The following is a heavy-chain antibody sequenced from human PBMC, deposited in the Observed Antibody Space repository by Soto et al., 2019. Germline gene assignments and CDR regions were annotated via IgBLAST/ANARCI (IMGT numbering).Heavy chain of an antibody. J-gene: IGHJ3*02. CDR2: ISWNSGSI. CDR1: GFTFDDYA. Sequence: EVQLVESGGGLVQPGRSLRLSCAASGFTFDDYAMHWVRQAPGKGLEWVSGISWNSGSIGYADSVKGRFTISRDNAKNSLYLLMNSLRAEDTALYYCAKDIRDIVVVVAATGAFDIWGQGTMVTVSS. CDR3: AKDIRDIVVVVAATGAFDI. D-gene: IGHD2-15*01. V-gene: IGHV3-9*01.